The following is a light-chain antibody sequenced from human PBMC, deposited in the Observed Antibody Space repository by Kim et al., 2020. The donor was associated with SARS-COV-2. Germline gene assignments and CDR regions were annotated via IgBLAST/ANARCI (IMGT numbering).Light chain of an antibody. Sequence: SYELTQPPSVSVSPGQTASITCSGDKLGDKYACWYQQKPGQSPVLVIYQDSKRPSGIPERFSGSNSGNTATLTISGTQAMDEADYYCQVWDSSTKVVFGGGTQLTVL. CDR3: QVWDSSTKVV. J-gene: IGLJ2*01. V-gene: IGLV3-1*01. CDR2: QDS. CDR1: KLGDKY.